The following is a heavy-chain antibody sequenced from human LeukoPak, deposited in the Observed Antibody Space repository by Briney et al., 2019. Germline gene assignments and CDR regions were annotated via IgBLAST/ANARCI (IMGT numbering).Heavy chain of an antibody. J-gene: IGHJ5*02. CDR1: GYTLTELS. CDR3: ATPNLYSSSWSWFDP. Sequence: ASVKVSCKVCGYTLTELSMHWVRQAPGKGLELMGGFDPEDGETIYAQKFQGRVTMTEDTSTDTAYMELSSLRSEDTAVYYCATPNLYSSSWSWFDPWGQGTLVTVSS. V-gene: IGHV1-24*01. D-gene: IGHD6-13*01. CDR2: FDPEDGET.